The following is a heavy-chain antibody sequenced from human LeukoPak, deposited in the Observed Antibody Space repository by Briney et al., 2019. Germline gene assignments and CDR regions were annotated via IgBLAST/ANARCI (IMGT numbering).Heavy chain of an antibody. D-gene: IGHD3-16*02. J-gene: IGHJ3*02. Sequence: PGGSLRLSCAASGFTFSTYGMSWVRQAPGKGLEWVSAISGSGGSTYYAASVKDRFIISRDNSKNTLYLQMNSLRAEDTAVYYCAKDLYIWGSYRSDAFDIWGQGTMVTVSS. CDR1: GFTFSTYG. CDR2: ISGSGGST. CDR3: AKDLYIWGSYRSDAFDI. V-gene: IGHV3-23*01.